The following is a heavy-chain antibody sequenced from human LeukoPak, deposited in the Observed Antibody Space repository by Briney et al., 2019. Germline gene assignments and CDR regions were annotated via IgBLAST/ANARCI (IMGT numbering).Heavy chain of an antibody. J-gene: IGHJ6*03. CDR3: ARGGVVSGYYFYYYMDV. Sequence: ASVKVSCKASGYTFTSYDINWVRQATGQGLEWMGWMNPNSGNTGYAQKFQGRVTITRNTSISTAYMELSSLRSEDTAVHYCARGGVVSGYYFYYYMDVWGKGTTVTVSS. D-gene: IGHD3-3*01. CDR1: GYTFTSYD. V-gene: IGHV1-8*03. CDR2: MNPNSGNT.